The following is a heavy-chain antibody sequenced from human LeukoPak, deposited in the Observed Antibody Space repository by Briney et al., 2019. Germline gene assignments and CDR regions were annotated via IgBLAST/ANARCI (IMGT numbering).Heavy chain of an antibody. D-gene: IGHD3-22*01. CDR2: INHSGGST. CDR3: ARDWSADYYDSSGYYYAFDY. J-gene: IGHJ4*02. Sequence: ASVKVSCKASGYTFTSYYMHWVRQAPGQGLEWMGIINHSGGSTSYAQKFQGRVTMTRDTSTSTVYMELSSLRSEDTAVYYCARDWSADYYDSSGYYYAFDYWGQGTLVTVSS. CDR1: GYTFTSYY. V-gene: IGHV1-46*01.